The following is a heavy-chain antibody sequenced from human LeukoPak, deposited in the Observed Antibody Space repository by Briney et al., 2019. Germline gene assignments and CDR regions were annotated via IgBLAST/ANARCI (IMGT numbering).Heavy chain of an antibody. CDR2: IYHSGST. J-gene: IGHJ3*02. CDR1: GGSISSSNW. V-gene: IGHV4-4*02. Sequence: SGTLSLTCAVSGGSISSSNWWSWVRQPPGKGLEWIGEIYHSGSTNYNPSLKSRVTISVDTSKNQFSLKLSSVTAADTAVYYCATHTKTDLLWFGEADAFDIWGQGTMVTVSS. CDR3: ATHTKTDLLWFGEADAFDI. D-gene: IGHD3-10*01.